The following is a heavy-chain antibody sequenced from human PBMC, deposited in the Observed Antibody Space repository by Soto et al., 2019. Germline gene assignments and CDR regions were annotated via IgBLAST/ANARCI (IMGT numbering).Heavy chain of an antibody. CDR2: IYYSGRT. D-gene: IGHD2-15*01. J-gene: IGHJ5*02. Sequence: ETLSLTCLVSGESMSSGSYYWGWIRQPPGKGLEWIGSIYYSGRTYYNPSFKSRVTISIDTSKNQFSLKLSSVTATDTAVYYCDRQWTTVVAQAWFDPWGQGTPVTVSS. CDR3: DRQWTTVVAQAWFDP. V-gene: IGHV4-39*01. CDR1: GESMSSGSYY.